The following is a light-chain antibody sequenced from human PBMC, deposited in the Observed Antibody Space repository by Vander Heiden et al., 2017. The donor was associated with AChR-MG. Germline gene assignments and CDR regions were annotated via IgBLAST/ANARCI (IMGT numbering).Light chain of an antibody. V-gene: IGKV3-15*01. Sequence: DIVMTQSPLTVSVSPGERSTLPCRASQRVSNNLAWYQQKPGLAPRLLIYAVSVRATGVPARFSGSGSGTDFTLTISSLQSEDFAIYYCQQYHNWLTFGGGTKVEI. CDR2: AVS. CDR3: QQYHNWLT. J-gene: IGKJ4*01. CDR1: QRVSNN.